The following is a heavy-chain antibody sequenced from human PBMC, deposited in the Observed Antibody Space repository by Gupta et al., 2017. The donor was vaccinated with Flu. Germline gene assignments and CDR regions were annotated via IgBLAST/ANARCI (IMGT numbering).Heavy chain of an antibody. Sequence: EVQLVESGGGLVKPGGSLRLSCAASGFTFSSYSMNWVRQAPGKGLEWVSSISSSSSYIYYADSVKGRFTISRDNAKNSRYLQMNSLRAEDTAVDYCARDHITDYYDSSGYYAYWCQGTLVTVSS. D-gene: IGHD3-22*01. CDR2: ISSSSSYI. CDR1: GFTFSSYS. V-gene: IGHV3-21*01. J-gene: IGHJ4*02. CDR3: ARDHITDYYDSSGYYAY.